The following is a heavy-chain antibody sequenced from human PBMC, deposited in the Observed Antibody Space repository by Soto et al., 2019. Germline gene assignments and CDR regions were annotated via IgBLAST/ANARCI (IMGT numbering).Heavy chain of an antibody. CDR2: IYYSGST. CDR1: GGSISSYY. J-gene: IGHJ6*02. Sequence: SETLSLTCTVSGGSISSYYWSWIRQPPGKGLEWIGYIYYSGSTNYNPSLKSRVTISVDTSKNQFSLKLSSVTAADTAVYYCARVEGDADYGSGSYAGGMDVWGQGTTVTAP. V-gene: IGHV4-59*01. D-gene: IGHD3-10*01. CDR3: ARVEGDADYGSGSYAGGMDV.